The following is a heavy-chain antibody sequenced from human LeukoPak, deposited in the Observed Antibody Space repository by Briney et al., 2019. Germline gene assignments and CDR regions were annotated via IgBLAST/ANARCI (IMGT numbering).Heavy chain of an antibody. V-gene: IGHV4-31*03. D-gene: IGHD5-12*01. Sequence: SETLSLTCTVSGGSISSGGYYWSWIRQHPGKGLEWIGYIYYSGSTYYNPSLKSRVTISVDTSKEQFSLKLTSVTAADTAVYYCARHLWDNSGINGGGYYFDFWGQGAPVTVSS. J-gene: IGHJ4*02. CDR1: GGSISSGGYY. CDR3: ARHLWDNSGINGGGYYFDF. CDR2: IYYSGST.